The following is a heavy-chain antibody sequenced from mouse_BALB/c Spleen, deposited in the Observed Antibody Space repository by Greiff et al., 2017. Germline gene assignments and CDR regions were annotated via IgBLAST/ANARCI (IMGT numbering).Heavy chain of an antibody. V-gene: IGHV1-18*01. CDR2: INPNNGGT. CDR1: GYTFTDYN. D-gene: IGHD4-1*02. CDR3: ARCSTGVDY. J-gene: IGHJ4*01. Sequence: EVQRVESGPELVKPGASVKIPCKASGYTFTDYNMDWVKQSHGKSLEWIGDINPNNGGTIYNQKFKGKATLTVDKSSSTAYMELRSLTSEDTAVYYCARCSTGVDYWGQGTSVTVSS.